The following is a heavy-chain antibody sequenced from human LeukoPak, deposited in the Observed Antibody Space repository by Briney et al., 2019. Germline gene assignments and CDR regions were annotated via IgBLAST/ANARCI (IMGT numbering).Heavy chain of an antibody. CDR3: ARGGVGGRGVYFDF. V-gene: IGHV3-21*06. CDR1: GFTFSHYT. D-gene: IGHD2-15*01. J-gene: IGHJ4*02. Sequence: GGSLRLSCAASGFTFSHYTMNWVRQAPGKGLEWVSSVSSRSSNIYYADSVKGRFTISRDNAGSSLYLQMSSLRADDTAVYYCARGGVGGRGVYFDFWGQGTLTTVSS. CDR2: VSSRSSNI.